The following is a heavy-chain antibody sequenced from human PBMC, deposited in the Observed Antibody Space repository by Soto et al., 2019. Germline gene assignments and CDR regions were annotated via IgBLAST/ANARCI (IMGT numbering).Heavy chain of an antibody. CDR2: INTDGSST. J-gene: IGHJ4*02. D-gene: IGHD3-16*01. CDR1: GFTFSSYW. V-gene: IGHV3-74*01. CDR3: ARVWGAWGSLEN. Sequence: PGGSLRLSCAASGFTFSSYWMHWVRQAPGKGLVWVSRINTDGSSTTYADSVKGRFTISRDNAKNTLYLQMNNLRAEDTAVYYSARVWGAWGSLENWGQGALVTVSS.